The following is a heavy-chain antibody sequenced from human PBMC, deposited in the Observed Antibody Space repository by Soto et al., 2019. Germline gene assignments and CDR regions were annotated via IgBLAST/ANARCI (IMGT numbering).Heavy chain of an antibody. CDR3: ARDFYDILTGYPYGMDV. CDR2: IYSGGST. Sequence: GGSLRLSCAASGFTVSSNYMSWVRQAPGKGLEWVSVIYSGGSTYYADSVKGRFTISRHNSKNTLYLQMNSLRAEDTAVYYCARDFYDILTGYPYGMDVWGQGTTVTVSS. D-gene: IGHD3-9*01. J-gene: IGHJ6*02. V-gene: IGHV3-53*04. CDR1: GFTVSSNY.